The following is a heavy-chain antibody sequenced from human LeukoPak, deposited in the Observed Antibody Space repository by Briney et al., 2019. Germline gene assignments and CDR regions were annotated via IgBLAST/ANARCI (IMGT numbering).Heavy chain of an antibody. J-gene: IGHJ6*03. D-gene: IGHD3-3*01. CDR1: GFTFSSYC. V-gene: IGHV3-7*01. Sequence: GGSLRLSCAASGFTFSSYCMSWVRQAPGKGLEWVANIKQDGSEKNYVDSVKGRFTISRDNAKNSLYLQMNSLRAEDTAVYYCARDRTHDFWSGYYYYYHYYMDVWGKGTTVTVSS. CDR2: IKQDGSEK. CDR3: ARDRTHDFWSGYYYYYHYYMDV.